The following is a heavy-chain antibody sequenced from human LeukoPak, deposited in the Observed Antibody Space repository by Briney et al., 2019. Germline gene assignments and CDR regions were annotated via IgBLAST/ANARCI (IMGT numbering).Heavy chain of an antibody. CDR2: INSAGSST. V-gene: IGHV3-74*01. CDR1: RFTFSTYW. Sequence: GGSLRLSCAASRFTFSTYWMHWVRQAPGKGLVWVSRINSAGSSTSYADSVKGRFTISRDNAKNTLYLHMNSLRVEDTALYNCARGGYFDYWGQGTLVTVSS. CDR3: ARGGYFDY. J-gene: IGHJ4*02.